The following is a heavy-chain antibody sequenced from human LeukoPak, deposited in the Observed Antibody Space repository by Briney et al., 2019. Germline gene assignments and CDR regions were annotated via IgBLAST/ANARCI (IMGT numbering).Heavy chain of an antibody. Sequence: SETLSLTCAVYGGSFSGYYWSWIRQPLGKGLEWIGSIYYSGSTYYNPSLKSRVTISVDTSKNQFSLKLSSVTAADTAVYYCASARWDFWGQGTLVTVSS. CDR1: GGSFSGYY. J-gene: IGHJ4*02. CDR3: ASARWDF. D-gene: IGHD4-23*01. V-gene: IGHV4-34*01. CDR2: IYYSGST.